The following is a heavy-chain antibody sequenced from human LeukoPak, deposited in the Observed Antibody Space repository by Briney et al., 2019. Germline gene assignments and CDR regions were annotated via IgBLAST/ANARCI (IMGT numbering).Heavy chain of an antibody. Sequence: SETLSLTCAVYGGSFSGYYWSWIRQPPGKGLEWIGEINHSGSTNYNPSLKSRVTISVDTSKNQFSLKLSSVTAADTTVYYCARVGSRGFGYWGQGILVTVSS. CDR1: GGSFSGYY. V-gene: IGHV4-34*01. CDR3: ARVGSRGFGY. CDR2: INHSGST. J-gene: IGHJ4*02. D-gene: IGHD3-10*01.